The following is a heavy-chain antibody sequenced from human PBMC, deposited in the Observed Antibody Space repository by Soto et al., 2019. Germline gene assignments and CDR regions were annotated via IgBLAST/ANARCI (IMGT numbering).Heavy chain of an antibody. CDR1: GYSFTSYW. Sequence: GESLKISCKGSGYSFTSYWIGWVRQMPGKGLEWMGIIYPGDSDTSYSPSFQGQVTISADKSISTAYLQWSSLKASDTAMYYCARLGIRYFDAYYFDYWGQGTLVTVSS. CDR2: IYPGDSDT. V-gene: IGHV5-51*01. D-gene: IGHD3-9*01. CDR3: ARLGIRYFDAYYFDY. J-gene: IGHJ4*02.